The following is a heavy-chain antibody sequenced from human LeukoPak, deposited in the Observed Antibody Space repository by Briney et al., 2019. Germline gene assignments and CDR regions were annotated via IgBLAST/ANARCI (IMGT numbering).Heavy chain of an antibody. CDR1: GYSFTSYW. V-gene: IGHV5-51*01. J-gene: IGHJ4*02. CDR3: ARQFRPNDYGDYVLVY. Sequence: GESLKISCKGSGYSFTSYWIGWVRQMPGKGLEWMGIIYPGDSDTRYSPSFRGQVTISADKSISTAYLQWSSLKASDTAMYYCARQFRPNDYGDYVLVYWGQGTLVTVSS. CDR2: IYPGDSDT. D-gene: IGHD4-17*01.